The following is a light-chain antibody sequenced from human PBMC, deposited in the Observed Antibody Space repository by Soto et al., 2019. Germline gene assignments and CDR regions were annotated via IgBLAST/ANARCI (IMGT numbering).Light chain of an antibody. Sequence: DIQMTQSPSSVSASVGDRVTITCRASQVISSRLAWYQQKPGKAPNLLIYAASSLQSGVPSRVSGSGSETDFTLTIGSLQPEDFVTYYCQQSNSVPLTFGGGTKVEIK. J-gene: IGKJ4*01. CDR3: QQSNSVPLT. CDR1: QVISSR. CDR2: AAS. V-gene: IGKV1-12*01.